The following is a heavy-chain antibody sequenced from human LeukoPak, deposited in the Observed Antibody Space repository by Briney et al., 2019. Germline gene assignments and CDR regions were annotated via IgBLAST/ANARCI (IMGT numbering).Heavy chain of an antibody. CDR3: ARSTYYDFWSGYGPGGWFDP. V-gene: IGHV4-34*01. CDR2: INHSGST. CDR1: GGSFSGYY. D-gene: IGHD3-3*01. Sequence: QTSETLSLTCAVYGGSFSGYYWSWIRQPPGKGLEWIGEINHSGSTNYNPSLKSRVTISVDTSKNQFSLKLSSVTAADTAVYYCARSTYYDFWSGYGPGGWFDPWGQGTLVTVSS. J-gene: IGHJ5*02.